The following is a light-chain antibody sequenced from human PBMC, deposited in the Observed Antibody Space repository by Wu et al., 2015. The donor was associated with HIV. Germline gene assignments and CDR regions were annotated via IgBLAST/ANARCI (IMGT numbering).Light chain of an antibody. Sequence: DVQMTQSPSTLSASVGDRVTITCRASQSISSWLAWYQQKPGKAPKFLLYAASRLESGVPSRFSGSGSGTEYTLTISNLQPDDFATYYCQQYHIFWAFGQGTKVEMK. V-gene: IGKV1-5*01. CDR1: QSISSW. CDR2: AAS. J-gene: IGKJ1*01. CDR3: QQYHIFWA.